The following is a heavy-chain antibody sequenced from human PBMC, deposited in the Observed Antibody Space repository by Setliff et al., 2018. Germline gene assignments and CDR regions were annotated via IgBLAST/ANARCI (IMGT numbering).Heavy chain of an antibody. CDR2: ISGSGGTT. V-gene: IGHV3-23*01. J-gene: IGHJ4*02. CDR1: GFPFSGYA. CDR3: AKRGHYSSSDGLSFDF. D-gene: IGHD6-6*01. Sequence: GGSLRLSCAASGFPFSGYAMSWVRQAPGKGLERVSSISGSGGTTYYPGSVKGRFTISRDRSKNTVYLQMNRLRAEDTAVYYCAKRGHYSSSDGLSFDFWGQGTQVTVSS.